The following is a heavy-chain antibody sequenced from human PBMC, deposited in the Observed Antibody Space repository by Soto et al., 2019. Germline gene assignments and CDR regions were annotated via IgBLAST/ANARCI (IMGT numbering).Heavy chain of an antibody. CDR1: GGSISSGGYY. V-gene: IGHV4-31*03. Sequence: SETLSLTCTVSGGSISSGGYYWNWIRQHPGKGLEWIGNIYYSGSTYYNPSLKSRVTISVDTSKNQFSLKLSSVTAADTAVYYCARDAVYYGSGGHYYYYYMDVWGKGTTVTVSS. CDR3: ARDAVYYGSGGHYYYYYMDV. CDR2: IYYSGST. J-gene: IGHJ6*03. D-gene: IGHD3-10*01.